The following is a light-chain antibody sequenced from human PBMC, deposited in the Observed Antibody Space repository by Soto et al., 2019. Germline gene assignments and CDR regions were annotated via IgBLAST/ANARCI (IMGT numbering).Light chain of an antibody. J-gene: IGKJ1*01. CDR2: DAS. Sequence: EIVLTQSPATLSLSPGERATLSCRASQSVGSYFAWYQQKPGPAPRLLIYDASNRATGIPARFSGSGSGTDFTLTISSLEPDDFAVYYCQQRGNWPVTFGQGTRVDIK. V-gene: IGKV3-11*01. CDR3: QQRGNWPVT. CDR1: QSVGSY.